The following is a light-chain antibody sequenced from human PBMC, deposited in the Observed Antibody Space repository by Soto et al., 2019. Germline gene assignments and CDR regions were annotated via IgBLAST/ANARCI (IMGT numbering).Light chain of an antibody. J-gene: IGLJ2*01. Sequence: QSALTQPASVSGSPGQSITISCTGTSSDVGGYNYVSWYQQHPGKAPQLIVYDVTNRPSGVSNRFSGSKSGNTASLTVSGLQAEDEADYYSSSYTSSSTYVVFGGGTKLTVL. CDR1: SSDVGGYNY. V-gene: IGLV2-14*03. CDR3: SSYTSSSTYVV. CDR2: DVT.